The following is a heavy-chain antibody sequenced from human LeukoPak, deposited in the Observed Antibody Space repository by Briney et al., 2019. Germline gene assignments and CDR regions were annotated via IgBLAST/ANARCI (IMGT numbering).Heavy chain of an antibody. V-gene: IGHV4-4*07. CDR2: IHTSGST. D-gene: IGHD2-2*01. Sequence: PSETLSLTCTVSGGSMSNYYWYWIRQAAGMGLEWIGRIHTSGSTNYNSSLKSRVIISVDTSKNQFSLKLSSVTAADTAVYYCARDCSSAGCYSPSLDVWGQGTTVTVSS. CDR1: GGSMSNYY. CDR3: ARDCSSAGCYSPSLDV. J-gene: IGHJ6*02.